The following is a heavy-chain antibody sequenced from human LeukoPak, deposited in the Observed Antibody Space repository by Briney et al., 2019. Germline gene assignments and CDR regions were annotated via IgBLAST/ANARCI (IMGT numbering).Heavy chain of an antibody. Sequence: PSETLSLTCTVSGGSISSYYWSWIRQPPGKGLEWIGYIYYSGSTNYNPSLKSRVTISVDTSKNQFSLKLNSVTAADTAVYYCAGEHYDFYGMDVWGQGTTVTVSS. CDR2: IYYSGST. V-gene: IGHV4-59*01. D-gene: IGHD3-3*01. J-gene: IGHJ6*02. CDR1: GGSISSYY. CDR3: AGEHYDFYGMDV.